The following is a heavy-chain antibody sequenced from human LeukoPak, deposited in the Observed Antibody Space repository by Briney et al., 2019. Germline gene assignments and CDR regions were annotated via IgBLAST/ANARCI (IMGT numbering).Heavy chain of an antibody. D-gene: IGHD3-3*01. V-gene: IGHV3-15*01. CDR1: GFTFSSYA. CDR2: IKSKTDGGTT. CDR3: TTDDYYDQDY. J-gene: IGHJ4*02. Sequence: PGGSLRLSCAASGFTFSSYAMSWVRQAPGKGLEWVGRIKSKTDGGTTDYAAPVKGRFTISRDDSKNTLYLQMNSLKTEDTAVYYCTTDDYYDQDYWGQGTLVTVSS.